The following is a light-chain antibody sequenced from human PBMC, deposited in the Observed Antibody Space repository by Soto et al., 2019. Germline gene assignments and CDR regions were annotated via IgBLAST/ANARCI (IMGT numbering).Light chain of an antibody. Sequence: EIVLTQSPATLSLSPGERATLSCRSSQSVSSYLLWYQQKPGQAPRLLIYDASNRATGIPARFSGSGSETDFTLTISRLEPEDFAVYYCQQYGSSPPITFGQGTRLEIK. CDR1: QSVSSY. V-gene: IGKV3-20*01. CDR3: QQYGSSPPIT. CDR2: DAS. J-gene: IGKJ5*01.